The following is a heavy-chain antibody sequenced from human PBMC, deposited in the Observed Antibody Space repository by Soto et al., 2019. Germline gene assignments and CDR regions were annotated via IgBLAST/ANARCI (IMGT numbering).Heavy chain of an antibody. CDR3: ARVSADTTVVTGYFDY. CDR2: ISYDGSNK. J-gene: IGHJ4*02. CDR1: GFTFSSYA. Sequence: PGGSLRLSCAASGFTFSSYAMHWVRQAPGKGLEWVAVISYDGSNKYYADSVKGRFTISRDNSKNTLYLQMNSLRAEDTAVYYCARVSADTTVVTGYFDYWGQGTLVTVSS. V-gene: IGHV3-30-3*01. D-gene: IGHD4-17*01.